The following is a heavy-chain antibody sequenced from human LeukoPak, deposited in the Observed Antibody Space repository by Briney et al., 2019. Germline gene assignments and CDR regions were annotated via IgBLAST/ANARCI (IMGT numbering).Heavy chain of an antibody. CDR3: AGNYGPYYFDY. V-gene: IGHV3-30-3*01. J-gene: IGHJ4*02. CDR1: GFTFSSYA. D-gene: IGHD3-10*01. Sequence: GGSLRLSCAASGFTFSSYAMHWVRQAPGKGLEWVAIISYDGNNQYYADSVKGRFTISRDNSKNTLYLQMNSLRAEDTAVYYCAGNYGPYYFDYWGQGTLVTVSS. CDR2: ISYDGNNQ.